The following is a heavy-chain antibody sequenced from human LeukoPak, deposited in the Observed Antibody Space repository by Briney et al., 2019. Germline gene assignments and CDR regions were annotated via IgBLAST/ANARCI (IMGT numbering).Heavy chain of an antibody. CDR3: AREIHLDYSSSWYFDY. CDR1: GFTVSSNY. Sequence: GGSLRLSCAASGFTVSSNYMSWVRQVPGKGLEWVSVIYSGGSTYYADSVKGRFTISRDNSRNTLYLQMNSLRAEDTAVYYCAREIHLDYSSSWYFDYWGQGTLVTVSS. J-gene: IGHJ4*02. V-gene: IGHV3-53*01. CDR2: IYSGGST. D-gene: IGHD6-13*01.